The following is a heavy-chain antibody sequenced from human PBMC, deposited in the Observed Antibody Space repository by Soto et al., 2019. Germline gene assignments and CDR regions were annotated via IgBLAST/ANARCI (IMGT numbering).Heavy chain of an antibody. Sequence: ASVKVSCKVSGYTLTELSMHWVRQAPGKGLEWTGGFDPEDGETIYAQKFQGRVTMTEDTSTDTAYMELSSLRSEDTAVYYCATDPGWDPAHPPASRLYYFDYWGQGTLVTVSS. CDR3: ATDPGWDPAHPPASRLYYFDY. CDR2: FDPEDGET. D-gene: IGHD1-26*01. V-gene: IGHV1-24*01. J-gene: IGHJ4*02. CDR1: GYTLTELS.